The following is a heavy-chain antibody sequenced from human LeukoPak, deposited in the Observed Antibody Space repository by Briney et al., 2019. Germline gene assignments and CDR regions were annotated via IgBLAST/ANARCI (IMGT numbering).Heavy chain of an antibody. CDR2: IYTNGNT. V-gene: IGHV4-4*07. J-gene: IGHJ5*02. CDR1: GDSISSYY. CDR3: ARHDVTIFGIDP. Sequence: SETLSLTCTVSGDSISSYYWAWIRQPAGKRLEWIGRIYTNGNTYYNPSLKSRVTISVDTSKNQFSLKLSSVTAADTAVYYCARHDVTIFGIDPWGQGTLVTVSS. D-gene: IGHD3-3*01.